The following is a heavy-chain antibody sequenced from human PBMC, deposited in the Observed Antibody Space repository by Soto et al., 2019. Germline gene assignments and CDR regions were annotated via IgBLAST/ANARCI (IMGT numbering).Heavy chain of an antibody. D-gene: IGHD7-27*01. CDR2: IYPGDSDT. Sequence: PGESLKISCKGSGYSFTSYWIGWVRQMPGKGLEWMGIIYPGDSDTRYSPSFQGQVTISADKSISTAYLQWSSLKASDTAMYYCATSLDVQRFNWGGAIYYGMDVWGQGTTVTAP. V-gene: IGHV5-51*01. CDR3: ATSLDVQRFNWGGAIYYGMDV. J-gene: IGHJ6*02. CDR1: GYSFTSYW.